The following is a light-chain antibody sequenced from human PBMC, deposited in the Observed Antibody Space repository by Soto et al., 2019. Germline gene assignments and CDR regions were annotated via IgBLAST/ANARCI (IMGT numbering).Light chain of an antibody. V-gene: IGKV1-39*01. Sequence: DIQMTQSPSTLSGSVGDRVTITCRATPAIASFLAWYQQKPGTAPKLLIYGATTLQSGVPSRFSGSGSGTDFTLTISSLQPEDFATYYCQQSYSTPPTFGQGTKVDIK. CDR2: GAT. J-gene: IGKJ1*01. CDR1: PAIASF. CDR3: QQSYSTPPT.